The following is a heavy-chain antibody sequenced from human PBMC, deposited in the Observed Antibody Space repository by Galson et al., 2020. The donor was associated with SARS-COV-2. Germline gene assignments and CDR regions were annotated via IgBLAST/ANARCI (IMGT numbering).Heavy chain of an antibody. CDR3: AGGRVSLSS. CDR1: GGSINNNY. CDR2: IHFSGTT. V-gene: IGHV4-59*01. Sequence: SETLSLTCAVFGGSINNNYWSWIRQPPGKGLEWIGYIHFSGTTNYNPSLKSRVTISVDTSKNQFSLTLSSVNAADTAIYHCAGGRVSLSSWCQGSL. J-gene: IGHJ5*02. D-gene: IGHD2-8*01.